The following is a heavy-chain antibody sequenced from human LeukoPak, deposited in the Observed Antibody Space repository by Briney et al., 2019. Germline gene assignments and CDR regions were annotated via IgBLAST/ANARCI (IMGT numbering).Heavy chain of an antibody. J-gene: IGHJ4*03. D-gene: IGHD1-26*01. CDR2: INPNSGGT. CDR1: GYTFTVHY. Sequence: ASVKVSFKSSGYTFTVHYIHWVRHAPGQGLEWMGWINPNSGGTNYAQKFQGRVTMTRDTSISTAYMELSRLRSDDTAVYYCARGDWQSGRYDFYYSGAGTLVTVSS. V-gene: IGHV1-2*02. CDR3: ARGDWQSGRYDFYY.